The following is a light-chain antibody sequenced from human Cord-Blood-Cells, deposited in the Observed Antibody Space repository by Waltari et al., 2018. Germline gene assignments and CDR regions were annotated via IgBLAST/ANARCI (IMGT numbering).Light chain of an antibody. CDR3: QQRNSYPLT. Sequence: DIQLTQSPPFLSASVGDRVTITCRASQGISSYLACYKQKPGKAPKLLIYAASTLQSGVPSRFSGSGSGTEFTLTISSLQPEDFATYYCQQRNSYPLTFGGGTKVEIK. CDR1: QGISSY. V-gene: IGKV1-9*01. CDR2: AAS. J-gene: IGKJ4*01.